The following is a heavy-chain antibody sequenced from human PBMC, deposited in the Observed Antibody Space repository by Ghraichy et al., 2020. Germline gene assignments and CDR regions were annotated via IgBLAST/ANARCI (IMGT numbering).Heavy chain of an antibody. Sequence: GGSLRLSCAASGFTFSSYAMSWVRQAPGKGLEWVSAISGSGGTTPYADSVKGRFTISRDNSNNTLYLQMNSLRAEDTAVYYCAKYPQAAGLYYFDYWGQGTLVTVSS. V-gene: IGHV3-23*01. J-gene: IGHJ4*02. CDR3: AKYPQAAGLYYFDY. CDR2: ISGSGGTT. CDR1: GFTFSSYA. D-gene: IGHD6-13*01.